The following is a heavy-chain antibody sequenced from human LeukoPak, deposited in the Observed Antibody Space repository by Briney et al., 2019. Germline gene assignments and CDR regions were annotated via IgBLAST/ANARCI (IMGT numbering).Heavy chain of an antibody. CDR3: ARGVRRTYSGSFGY. D-gene: IGHD1-26*01. CDR1: GYTFTSYD. CDR2: MNPNSGNT. Sequence: ASVKVSCKASGYTFTSYDINWVRQATGQGLEWMGWMNPNSGNTGYAQKFQGRVTMTRNTSVSTAYMELSSLRSEDTAVYYCARGVRRTYSGSFGYWGQGTLVTVSS. V-gene: IGHV1-8*01. J-gene: IGHJ4*02.